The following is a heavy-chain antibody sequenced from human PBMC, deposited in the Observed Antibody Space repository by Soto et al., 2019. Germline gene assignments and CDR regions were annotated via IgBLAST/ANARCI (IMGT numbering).Heavy chain of an antibody. CDR2: TYYRSKWYN. CDR1: GDSVSSNSAA. D-gene: IGHD3-9*01. Sequence: SQTLSLTCAISGDSVSSNSAAWNWIRQSPSRGLEWLGRTYYRSKWYNDYAVSVKSRITINPDTSKNQFSLQLNSVTPEDTAVYYCARDLTPTSAPARAATFDYWGQGTLVTVSS. V-gene: IGHV6-1*01. J-gene: IGHJ4*02. CDR3: ARDLTPTSAPARAATFDY.